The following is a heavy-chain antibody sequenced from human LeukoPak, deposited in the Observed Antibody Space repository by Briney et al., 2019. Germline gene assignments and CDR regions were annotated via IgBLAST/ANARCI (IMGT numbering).Heavy chain of an antibody. D-gene: IGHD6-13*01. CDR2: ISSSSSYI. CDR3: ARGGPAAGRFDY. CDR1: GFTVSSNY. J-gene: IGHJ4*02. V-gene: IGHV3-21*01. Sequence: GGSLRLSCEASGFTVSSNYMSWVRQAPGKGLEWVSSISSSSSYIYYADSVKGRFTISRDNSKNTLYLQMNSLRAEDTAVYYCARGGPAAGRFDYWGQGTLVTVSS.